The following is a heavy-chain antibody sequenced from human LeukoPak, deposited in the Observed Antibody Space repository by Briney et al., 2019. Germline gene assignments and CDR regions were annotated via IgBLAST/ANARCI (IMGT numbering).Heavy chain of an antibody. CDR1: GFTFSSYG. D-gene: IGHD3-22*01. CDR3: AKDRSAYYYDSSGPKDY. Sequence: PGRSLRLSCAASGFTFSSYGMHWVRQAPGKGLEWVAAIWYDGSNKYYADSAKGRFTISRDNSKNTLYLQMNSLRAEDTAVYYCAKDRSAYYYDSSGPKDYWGQGTLVTVSS. J-gene: IGHJ4*02. V-gene: IGHV3-33*06. CDR2: IWYDGSNK.